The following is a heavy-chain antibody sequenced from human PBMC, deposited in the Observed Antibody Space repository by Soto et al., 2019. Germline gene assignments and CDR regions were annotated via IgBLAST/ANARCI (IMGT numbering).Heavy chain of an antibody. D-gene: IGHD1-26*01. V-gene: IGHV3-53*01. CDR3: ARARPLGWERRGGYFDR. CDR1: GSSVSNNY. J-gene: IGHJ4*02. Sequence: EAQLVESGGGLVQPGGSLRLSCVASGSSVSNNYMGWVRQAPGKGLEWVSIIYSVGVTYYADSVKGRFTISRDTSKNTLFLQMHSLRAEDTAVYYCARARPLGWERRGGYFDRWGQGALVTVSS. CDR2: IYSVGVT.